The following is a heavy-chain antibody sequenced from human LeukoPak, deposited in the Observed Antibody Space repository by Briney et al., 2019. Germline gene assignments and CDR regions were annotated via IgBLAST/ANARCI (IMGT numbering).Heavy chain of an antibody. Sequence: SETLSLTYTVSGGSISSGGYYWSWIRQHPGKGLEWIGYIYYSGSTYYNPSLKSRVTISVDTSKNQFSLKLSSVTAADTAVYYCAREQVVPAALGAFDIWGQGTMVTVSS. CDR2: IYYSGST. D-gene: IGHD2-2*01. V-gene: IGHV4-31*03. CDR1: GGSISSGGYY. J-gene: IGHJ3*02. CDR3: AREQVVPAALGAFDI.